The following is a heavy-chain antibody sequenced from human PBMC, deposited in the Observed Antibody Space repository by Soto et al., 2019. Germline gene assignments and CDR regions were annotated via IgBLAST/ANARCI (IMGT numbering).Heavy chain of an antibody. D-gene: IGHD5-12*01. CDR2: ISYSGNPT. CDR1: GFTFSSYE. CDR3: VRHRSAIVATSIDY. V-gene: IGHV3-48*03. J-gene: IGHJ4*01. Sequence: EVQLVESGGGLVQPGGSLRLSCAASGFTFSSYEMNWVRQAPGKGLEWVSYISYSGNPTKYADSVKGRFTISRDNAKNSLYLKMNSLRVEDTAVYYCVRHRSAIVATSIDYWGHGTLVTVCS.